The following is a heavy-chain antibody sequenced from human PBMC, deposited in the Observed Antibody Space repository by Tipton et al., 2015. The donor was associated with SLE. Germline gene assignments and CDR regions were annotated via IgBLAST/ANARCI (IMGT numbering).Heavy chain of an antibody. CDR2: LYYRGST. V-gene: IGHV4-39*01. J-gene: IGHJ6*03. D-gene: IGHD2-21*01. CDR1: GDSFSSRNYF. Sequence: TLSLTCAVSGDSFSSRNYFWGWIRQPPGKGLEWIGSLYYRGSTYYNPTLKSRVTISLDTSQDQFSLKLNSVTAADTAVYYCARQFDRGHDWPPLGYYMDVWGKGTTVTVSS. CDR3: ARQFDRGHDWPPLGYYMDV.